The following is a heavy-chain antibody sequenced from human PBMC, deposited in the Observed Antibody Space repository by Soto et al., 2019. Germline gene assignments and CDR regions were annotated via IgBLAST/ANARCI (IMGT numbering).Heavy chain of an antibody. CDR1: CGSISSGDYY. D-gene: IGHD3-22*01. CDR3: AREYYDSSGPINWFDP. CDR2: IYYSGST. J-gene: IGHJ5*02. V-gene: IGHV4-30-4*01. Sequence: TLSLPCTVSCGSISSGDYYWSWIRQPPGKGLEWIGYIYYSGSTYYNPSLKSRVTISVDTSKNQFSLKLSSVTAADTAVYYCAREYYDSSGPINWFDPWGQGTLVTVSS.